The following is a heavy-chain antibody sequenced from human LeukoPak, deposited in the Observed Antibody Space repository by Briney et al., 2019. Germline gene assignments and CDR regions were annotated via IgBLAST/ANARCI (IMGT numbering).Heavy chain of an antibody. CDR2: ISYDGSNK. V-gene: IGHV3-30-3*01. D-gene: IGHD2-2*01. Sequence: GRSLRLSCAASGLTFSSYAMHWVRQAPGKGLEWVAVISYDGSNKYYADSVKGRFTISRDNSKNTLYLQMNSLRAEDTAVYYCARADIVVVPAAMAEYFQHWGQGTLVTVSS. CDR1: GLTFSSYA. CDR3: ARADIVVVPAAMAEYFQH. J-gene: IGHJ1*01.